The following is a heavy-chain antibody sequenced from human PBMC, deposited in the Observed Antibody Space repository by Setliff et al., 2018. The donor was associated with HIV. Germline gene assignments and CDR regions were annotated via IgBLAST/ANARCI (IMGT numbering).Heavy chain of an antibody. CDR2: MYDSGST. J-gene: IGHJ4*02. CDR3: ARGGLYSPAPPGEGHFFDY. Sequence: KSSETLSLTCAVSGYSISSGYYWGWLRQPPGKGLEWIGSMYDSGSTYYNPSLKSRVTISVDSSKNQFSLKLNSVTAADTAVYYCARGGLYSPAPPGEGHFFDYWGQGTLVTVSS. D-gene: IGHD5-18*01. CDR1: GYSISSGYY. V-gene: IGHV4-38-2*01.